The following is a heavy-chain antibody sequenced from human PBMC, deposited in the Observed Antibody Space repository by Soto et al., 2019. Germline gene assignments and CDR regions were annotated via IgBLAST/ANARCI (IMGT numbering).Heavy chain of an antibody. D-gene: IGHD2-15*01. CDR2: IDPSDSYT. CDR1: GYSFTSYW. J-gene: IGHJ6*02. Sequence: GESLKISCKGSGYSFTSYWISWVRQMPGKGLEWMGRIDPSDSYTNYSPSFQGHVTISADKSISTAYLQWSSLKASDTAMYYCATLHRSGGSCSSDYYYYYGMDVWGQRTTVTVSS. CDR3: ATLHRSGGSCSSDYYYYYGMDV. V-gene: IGHV5-10-1*01.